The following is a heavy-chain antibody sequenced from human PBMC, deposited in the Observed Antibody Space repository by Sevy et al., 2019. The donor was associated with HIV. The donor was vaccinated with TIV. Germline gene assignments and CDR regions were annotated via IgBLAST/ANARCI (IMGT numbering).Heavy chain of an antibody. CDR2: IYPGDSGT. J-gene: IGHJ6*02. V-gene: IGHV5-51*01. Sequence: GESLKISCKGSEYNFTNYWIGWVRQMPGKGLEWMGIIYPGDSGTRYSPSFQDQVTISADKSICTAYLQWSSLKASDTAMYYCARISSSPRAYYYYFGMDVWGQGTTVTVSS. CDR3: ARISSSPRAYYYYFGMDV. CDR1: EYNFTNYW. D-gene: IGHD6-6*01.